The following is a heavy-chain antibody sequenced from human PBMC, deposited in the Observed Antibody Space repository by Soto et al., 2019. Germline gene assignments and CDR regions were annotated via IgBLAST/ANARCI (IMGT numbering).Heavy chain of an antibody. J-gene: IGHJ3*02. Sequence: EMRLVESGGGLVQPGRSLRLSCAASGFTFSSYSMNWVRQAPGKGLEWVSHISTSSRTIYYADSVKSRFTISRDNAKNSLYLQMNSLRAEDTAVYYCARLYCSGGSCYSGDAFDIWGQGTMVTVSS. D-gene: IGHD2-15*01. CDR2: ISTSSRTI. CDR1: GFTFSSYS. V-gene: IGHV3-48*01. CDR3: ARLYCSGGSCYSGDAFDI.